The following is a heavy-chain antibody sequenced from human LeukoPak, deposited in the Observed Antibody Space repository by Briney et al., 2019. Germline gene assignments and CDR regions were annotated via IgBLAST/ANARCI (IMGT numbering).Heavy chain of an antibody. CDR2: IYHSGST. CDR1: GGSVSSGGYS. V-gene: IGHV4-30-2*01. D-gene: IGHD3-10*01. J-gene: IGHJ5*02. CDR3: ARGGITMVRGAGNWFDP. Sequence: SETLSLTCAVSGGSVSSGGYSWSWIRQPPGKGLEWIGYIYHSGSTYYNPSLKSRVTISVDRSKNQFSLKLSSVTAADTAVYYCARGGITMVRGAGNWFDPGAREPWSPSPQ.